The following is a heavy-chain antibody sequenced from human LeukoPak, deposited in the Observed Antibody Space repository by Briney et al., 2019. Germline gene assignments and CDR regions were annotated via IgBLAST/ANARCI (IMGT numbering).Heavy chain of an antibody. Sequence: GGPLRLSCAASGFTFSTYWMHWVRQAPGKGLVWVSHIKSDGSSTSYADSVKGRFTISRDNAKNTLYLQMNSLRAEDTAVYYCARDRGYRQDYWGQGTLVTVSS. CDR2: IKSDGSST. CDR3: ARDRGYRQDY. D-gene: IGHD5-12*01. CDR1: GFTFSTYW. J-gene: IGHJ4*02. V-gene: IGHV3-74*01.